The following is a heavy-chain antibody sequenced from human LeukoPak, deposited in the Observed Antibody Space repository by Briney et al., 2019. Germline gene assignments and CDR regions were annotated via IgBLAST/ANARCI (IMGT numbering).Heavy chain of an antibody. D-gene: IGHD3-3*01. V-gene: IGHV1-18*01. CDR3: ARGYNYDFWSGEYFDY. CDR1: GYTFTSYG. CDR2: ISAYNGNT. Sequence: GASVKVSCKASGYTFTSYGTSWVRQAPGQGLEWMGWISAYNGNTNYAQKLQGRVTMTTDTSTSTAYMELRSLRSDDTAVYYCARGYNYDFWSGEYFDYWGQGTLVTVSS. J-gene: IGHJ4*02.